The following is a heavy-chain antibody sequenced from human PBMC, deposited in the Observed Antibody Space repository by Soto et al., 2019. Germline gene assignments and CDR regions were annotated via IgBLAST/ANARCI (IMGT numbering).Heavy chain of an antibody. Sequence: EVQLVESGGGLVQPGGSLRLSCAASGFTVSSNYMSWVRQAPGKGLEWVSVIYSGGSTYYADSVKGRFTISRDNSENTLYLQMNSLRAEDTAVYYCARGGSDYDILTGYYLYGGRYFDYWGQGTLVTVSS. D-gene: IGHD3-9*01. V-gene: IGHV3-66*01. CDR3: ARGGSDYDILTGYYLYGGRYFDY. J-gene: IGHJ4*02. CDR1: GFTVSSNY. CDR2: IYSGGST.